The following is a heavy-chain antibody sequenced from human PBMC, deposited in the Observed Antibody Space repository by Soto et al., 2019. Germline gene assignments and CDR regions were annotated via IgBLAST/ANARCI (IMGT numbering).Heavy chain of an antibody. V-gene: IGHV1-18*01. Sequence: QVHLVQSGAEVKKPGASVKVSCQGSGYAFTTYGITWVRQAPGQGLVWMGWISAHNGKPNHAQKVQGRVTVTRDTSTSTAYMELRSLRYDDTAVYYFARGRYGDYWGQGALVTVSS. CDR1: GYAFTTYG. CDR2: ISAHNGKP. CDR3: ARGRYGDY. D-gene: IGHD1-1*01. J-gene: IGHJ4*02.